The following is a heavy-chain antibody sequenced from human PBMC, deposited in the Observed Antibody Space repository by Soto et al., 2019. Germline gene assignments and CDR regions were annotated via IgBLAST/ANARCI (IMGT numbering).Heavy chain of an antibody. D-gene: IGHD2-21*02. V-gene: IGHV6-1*01. Sequence: PSQTLSLTCAISGDSVSSNSAAWNWIRQSPSRGLEWLGRTYYRSKRYSDYAVSVSSRITINPDTSKNQFSLQLSSVTPEDTAVYCCTRGGPSDSVGWFEYRGQGNLVTACS. J-gene: IGHJ4*02. CDR2: TYYRSKRYS. CDR3: TRGGPSDSVGWFEY. CDR1: GDSVSSNSAA.